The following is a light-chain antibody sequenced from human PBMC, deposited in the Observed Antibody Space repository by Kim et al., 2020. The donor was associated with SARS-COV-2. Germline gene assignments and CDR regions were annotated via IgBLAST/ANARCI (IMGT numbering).Light chain of an antibody. CDR2: KAS. CDR3: QHYNSYPWT. CDR1: QGISSW. J-gene: IGKJ1*01. Sequence: DIQMTQSPSTLSASVGDRVTITCRASQGISSWLAWYQQKPGKAPKLLIYKASSLESGVPSRFSGSGSGTEFTLTISSLQPDDFATYYCQHYNSYPWTFGRGTKVDIK. V-gene: IGKV1-5*03.